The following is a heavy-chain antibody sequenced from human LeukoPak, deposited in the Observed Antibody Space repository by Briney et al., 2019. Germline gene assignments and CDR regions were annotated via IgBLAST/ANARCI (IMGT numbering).Heavy chain of an antibody. D-gene: IGHD3-9*01. CDR3: ARDDYDILTGYYSGY. V-gene: IGHV1-2*06. CDR2: INPNSGGT. Sequence: ASVKVSCKASGYTFTGYYMHWVRQAPGQGLGWMGRINPNSGGTNYAQKFQGRVTMTRDTSISTAYMELSRLRSDDTAVYYCARDDYDILTGYYSGYWGQGTLVTVSS. J-gene: IGHJ4*02. CDR1: GYTFTGYY.